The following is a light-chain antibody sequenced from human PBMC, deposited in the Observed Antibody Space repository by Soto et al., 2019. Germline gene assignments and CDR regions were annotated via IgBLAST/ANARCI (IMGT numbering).Light chain of an antibody. CDR3: QQYNNWPYT. CDR1: QSVSST. CDR2: GAS. V-gene: IGKV3-15*01. Sequence: EIVMTQSPATLSVSPGERATLSCRASQSVSSTLAWYQQKAGQAPRLLIYGASTRATGIPARFSGSGSGTEFTLTISSLQSEEFAVYYCQQYNNWPYTFGQGTKLEIK. J-gene: IGKJ2*01.